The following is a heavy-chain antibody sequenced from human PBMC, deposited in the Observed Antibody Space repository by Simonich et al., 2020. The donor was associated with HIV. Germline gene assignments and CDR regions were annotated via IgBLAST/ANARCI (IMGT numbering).Heavy chain of an antibody. CDR3: ARLTAGGLGEYFQH. J-gene: IGHJ1*01. V-gene: IGHV4-34*01. Sequence: QVQLQQWGAGLLKPSETLSLTCAVYGGSFSGYYWSWIRQPPGQGLVWIGEINHSGSTNYNPSLKRRVTISVDTSKNQFSLKLSSVTAADTAVYYCARLTAGGLGEYFQHWGQGTLVTVSS. CDR1: GGSFSGYY. CDR2: INHSGST. D-gene: IGHD6-13*01.